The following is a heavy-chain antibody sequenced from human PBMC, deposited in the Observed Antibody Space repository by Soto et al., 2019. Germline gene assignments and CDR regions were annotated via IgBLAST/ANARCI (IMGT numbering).Heavy chain of an antibody. D-gene: IGHD4-17*01. Sequence: QVHLLQSGAEVMQPGASVRLSCKASGYTLIKNPMHWVRQAPGQSLEWMGWIDAGKDDTKYSQIFQGRVTISRDTSASTSYMELRSLTSEDTAVYYCARDNDYVDRGYFDYWGQGTLVTVSS. CDR2: IDAGKDDT. V-gene: IGHV1-3*01. J-gene: IGHJ4*02. CDR3: ARDNDYVDRGYFDY. CDR1: GYTLIKNP.